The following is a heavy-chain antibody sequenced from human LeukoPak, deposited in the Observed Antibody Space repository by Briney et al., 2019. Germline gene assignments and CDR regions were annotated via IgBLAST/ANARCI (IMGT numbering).Heavy chain of an antibody. CDR2: ISSSSSYI. J-gene: IGHJ4*02. Sequence: PGGSLRLSCAASGFTFSNYYMSWIRQAPGKGLEWVSSISSSSSYIYYADSVKGRFTISRDNAKNSLYLQMNSLRAEDTAVYYCASPYYDSSGYYYDPLTPPDYWGQGTLVTVSS. CDR1: GFTFSNYY. V-gene: IGHV3-21*01. CDR3: ASPYYDSSGYYYDPLTPPDY. D-gene: IGHD3-22*01.